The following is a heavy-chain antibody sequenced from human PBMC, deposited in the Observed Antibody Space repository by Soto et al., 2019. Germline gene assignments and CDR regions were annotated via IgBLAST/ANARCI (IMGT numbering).Heavy chain of an antibody. D-gene: IGHD3-3*01. Sequence: ASVKVSCKASGYTFTSYAMHLVRQAPGQRLEWMGWVNAGNGNTKYSQKFQGRVTITRDTSASTAYMELSSLRSEDTAVYYCARVGYYDFWSFDYWGQGTLVTVSS. CDR1: GYTFTSYA. J-gene: IGHJ4*02. CDR2: VNAGNGNT. CDR3: ARVGYYDFWSFDY. V-gene: IGHV1-3*01.